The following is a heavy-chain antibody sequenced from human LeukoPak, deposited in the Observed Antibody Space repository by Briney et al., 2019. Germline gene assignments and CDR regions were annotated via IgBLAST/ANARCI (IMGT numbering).Heavy chain of an antibody. Sequence: GGSLRLSCAASGFTFSSYSMNWVRQAPGKGLEWVSSISSSSSYIYYADSVKGRFTISRDNAKNSLYLQMNSLRAEDTAVYYCAREFYDSSGYRHDAFDIWGQGTMVTVSS. CDR3: AREFYDSSGYRHDAFDI. CDR1: GFTFSSYS. J-gene: IGHJ3*02. D-gene: IGHD3-22*01. V-gene: IGHV3-21*01. CDR2: ISSSSSYI.